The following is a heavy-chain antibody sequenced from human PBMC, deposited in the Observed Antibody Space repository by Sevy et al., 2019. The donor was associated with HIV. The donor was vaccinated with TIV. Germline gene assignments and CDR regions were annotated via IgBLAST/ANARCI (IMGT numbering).Heavy chain of an antibody. CDR1: GFTFSSYW. V-gene: IGHV3-74*01. CDR3: ASSYDYGDYGLLYYYGMDV. D-gene: IGHD4-17*01. CDR2: INSDGSST. Sequence: GGSLRLSCAASGFTFSSYWMHWVRQAPGKGLVWVSRINSDGSSTSYADSVKGRFTISRDNAKNTLYRKMNSLRAEDTAVYYCASSYDYGDYGLLYYYGMDVWGQGTTVTVSS. J-gene: IGHJ6*02.